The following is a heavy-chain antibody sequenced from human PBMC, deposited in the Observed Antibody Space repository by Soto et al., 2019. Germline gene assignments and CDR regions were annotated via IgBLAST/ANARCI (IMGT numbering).Heavy chain of an antibody. Sequence: ASVKVSCKASGYTFTGYYMHWVRQAPGQGLEWMGWINPNSGGTNYAQKFQGRVTMTRDTSISTAYMELSRLRSDDTAVYYCATYRTTMVPGAIFKWFDTWGQGALVTVSS. D-gene: IGHD3-10*01. CDR3: ATYRTTMVPGAIFKWFDT. J-gene: IGHJ5*02. V-gene: IGHV1-2*02. CDR1: GYTFTGYY. CDR2: INPNSGGT.